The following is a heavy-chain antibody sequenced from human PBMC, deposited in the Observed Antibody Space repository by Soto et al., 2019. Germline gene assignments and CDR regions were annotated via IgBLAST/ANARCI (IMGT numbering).Heavy chain of an antibody. D-gene: IGHD4-17*01. CDR3: ARGSEGYGAPRGYYYYMDV. CDR2: IYYSGST. V-gene: IGHV4-31*03. J-gene: IGHJ6*03. Sequence: TLSLTCTVSGGSISSGGYYWSWIRQHPGKGLEWIGYIYYSGSTYYNPSLKSRVTISVDTSKNQFSLKLSSVTAADTAVYYCARGSEGYGAPRGYYYYMDVWGKGTTVTVSS. CDR1: GGSISSGGYY.